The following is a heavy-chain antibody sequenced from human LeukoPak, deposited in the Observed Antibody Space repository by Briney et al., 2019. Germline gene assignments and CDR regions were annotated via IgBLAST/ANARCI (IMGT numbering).Heavy chain of an antibody. CDR2: IYRDDSA. V-gene: IGHV3-53*01. CDR3: VQEGPRGLAFDI. Sequence: GGSLRLSCAASKFPVSSNYMTWVRQAPGKGLEWVSVIYRDDSAYYADSVKGRFAISRDNSKNTLYLQMNSLRAEDTAVYYCVQEGPRGLAFDIWGQGTKVTVSS. J-gene: IGHJ3*02. CDR1: KFPVSSNY.